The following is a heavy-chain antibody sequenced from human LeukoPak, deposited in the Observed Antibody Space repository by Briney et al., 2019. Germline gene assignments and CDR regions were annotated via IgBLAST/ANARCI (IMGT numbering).Heavy chain of an antibody. D-gene: IGHD3-22*01. V-gene: IGHV3-30*02. Sequence: GGSLRLSCAGSGFTFRTNGLHWVRQAPGKGLEWVAFIRMDARATYYADSVRGRFTVSRRNYNNVMYLQMNSLRPEDTAVYYCARGPSDYYDSSGRLERHYYYMDVWGKGTTVTVSS. CDR3: ARGPSDYYDSSGRLERHYYYMDV. J-gene: IGHJ6*03. CDR1: GFTFRTNG. CDR2: IRMDARAT.